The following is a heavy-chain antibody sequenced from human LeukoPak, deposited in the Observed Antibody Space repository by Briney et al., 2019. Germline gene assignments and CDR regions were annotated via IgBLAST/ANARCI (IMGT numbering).Heavy chain of an antibody. CDR1: GGTFSSYT. Sequence: SVKVSCKASGGTFSSYTISWVRQAPGQGLEWMGRIIPILGIANYAQKFQGRVTITADKSTSTAYMELSSLRSEDTAVYYCARGGGQYCSSTSCSNWLDPWGQGTLVTVSS. J-gene: IGHJ5*02. V-gene: IGHV1-69*02. CDR3: ARGGGQYCSSTSCSNWLDP. CDR2: IIPILGIA. D-gene: IGHD2-2*01.